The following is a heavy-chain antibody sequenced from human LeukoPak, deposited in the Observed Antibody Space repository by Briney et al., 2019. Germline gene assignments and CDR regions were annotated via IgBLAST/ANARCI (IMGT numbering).Heavy chain of an antibody. CDR2: ITKSGDSI. J-gene: IGHJ6*02. D-gene: IGHD3-9*01. CDR3: TKDYCGKFCSAV. Sequence: GGSLRLSCAASGFTLSAFVMNWVRQAPGKGLEWVSTITKSGDSIYYVDSVKGRFTISRDNSKNTLYLQMNSLRAEDTAKYYCTKDYCGKFCSAVWGQGTTVTVSS. V-gene: IGHV3-23*01. CDR1: GFTLSAFV.